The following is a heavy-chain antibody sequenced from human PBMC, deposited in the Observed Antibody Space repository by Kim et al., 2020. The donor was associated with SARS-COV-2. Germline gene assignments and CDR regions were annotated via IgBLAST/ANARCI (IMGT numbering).Heavy chain of an antibody. V-gene: IGHV3-33*06. CDR2: N. CDR3: AKESRGGAIDY. J-gene: IGHJ4*02. D-gene: IGHD3-16*01. Sequence: NYHTDSVKGRFTSSRDNSKKALYLQMNSLGADETAVYCCAKESRGGAIDYWGQGTLVTVSS.